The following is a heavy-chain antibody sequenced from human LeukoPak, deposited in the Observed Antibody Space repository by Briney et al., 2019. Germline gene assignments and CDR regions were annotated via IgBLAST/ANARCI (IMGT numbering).Heavy chain of an antibody. D-gene: IGHD3-22*01. CDR1: GFTFGDYA. Sequence: GGSLRLSCTASGFTFGDYAMSWVRQAPGEGLEWVGFIRSKAYGGTTEYAASVKGRFTISRDDSKSIAYLQMNSLKTEDTAVYYCTRDYSWLDYDSSGYYGVDYWGQGTLVTVSS. CDR2: IRSKAYGGTT. V-gene: IGHV3-49*04. J-gene: IGHJ4*02. CDR3: TRDYSWLDYDSSGYYGVDY.